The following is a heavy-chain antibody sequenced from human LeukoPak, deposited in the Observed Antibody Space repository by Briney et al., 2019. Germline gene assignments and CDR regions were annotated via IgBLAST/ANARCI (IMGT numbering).Heavy chain of an antibody. Sequence: SETLSLTCTVSGGSTSSYYWSWIRQSGGKGLEWIGYIYYSGSTNYNPSLKSRVTISVDTSKNQFSLKLSSVTAADTAVYYCAREASYYYDSSGYYYAYYYYYMDVWGKGTTVTVSS. CDR1: GGSTSSYY. V-gene: IGHV4-59*01. CDR2: IYYSGST. D-gene: IGHD3-22*01. CDR3: AREASYYYDSSGYYYAYYYYYMDV. J-gene: IGHJ6*03.